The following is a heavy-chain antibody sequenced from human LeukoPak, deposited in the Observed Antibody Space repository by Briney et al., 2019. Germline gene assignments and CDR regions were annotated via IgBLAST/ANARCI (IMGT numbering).Heavy chain of an antibody. CDR2: IIPILGTA. D-gene: IGHD3-22*01. CDR3: ARVLLYYYDSSGYNPDY. Sequence: GASVKVSCKASGYTFTSYGISWVRQAPGQGLEWMGGIIPILGTANYAQKFQGRVTITADESTSTAYMELSSLRSEDTAVYYCARVLLYYYDSSGYNPDYWGQGTLVTVSS. J-gene: IGHJ4*02. CDR1: GYTFTSYG. V-gene: IGHV1-69*13.